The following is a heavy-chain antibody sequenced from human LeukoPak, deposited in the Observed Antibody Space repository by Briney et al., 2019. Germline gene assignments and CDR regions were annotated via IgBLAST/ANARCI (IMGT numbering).Heavy chain of an antibody. Sequence: GGSLRLSCAASGFTFSNYAMHWIRQAPGRGVEYVSGISSDGGNIYYANSVKGRFTISRDNSKSTLYLQMNSLRAEDTAVYHCAKDKYSPVRSMSEAAYYFDFWGPGTLVTVSS. CDR3: AKDKYSPVRSMSEAAYYFDF. CDR2: ISSDGGNI. J-gene: IGHJ4*02. D-gene: IGHD6-13*01. CDR1: GFTFSNYA. V-gene: IGHV3-64*01.